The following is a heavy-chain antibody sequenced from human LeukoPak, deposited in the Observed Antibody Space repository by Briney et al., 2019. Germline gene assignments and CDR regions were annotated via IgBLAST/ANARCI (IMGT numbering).Heavy chain of an antibody. CDR1: GGSVSSSSNY. CDR2: IHYSGST. J-gene: IGHJ4*02. V-gene: IGHV4-61*01. Sequence: SATLSLTCSVSGGSVSSSSNYWSWIRQPPGKGLEWIGYIHYSGSTSHNPALKSRVTISVDTSKNQFSLKLSSVTAADTAVYYCARVLYGSGTYYFDYWGQGTLVTVSS. CDR3: ARVLYGSGTYYFDY. D-gene: IGHD3-10*01.